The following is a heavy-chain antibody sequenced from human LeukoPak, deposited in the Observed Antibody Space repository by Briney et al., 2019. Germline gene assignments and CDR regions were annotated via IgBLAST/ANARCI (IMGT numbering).Heavy chain of an antibody. D-gene: IGHD3-9*01. V-gene: IGHV4-61*02. CDR3: ARHAAVLPYFDWLRPNKAGTKYYFDY. J-gene: IGHJ4*02. CDR2: IYTSGST. Sequence: SETLSLTCTVSGDSISSGNYYWSWIRQPAGKGLEWIGRIYTSGSTNYNPSLKSRVTISVDTSKNQFSLKPSSVTAADTAVYYCARHAAVLPYFDWLRPNKAGTKYYFDYWGQGTLVTVSS. CDR1: GDSISSGNYY.